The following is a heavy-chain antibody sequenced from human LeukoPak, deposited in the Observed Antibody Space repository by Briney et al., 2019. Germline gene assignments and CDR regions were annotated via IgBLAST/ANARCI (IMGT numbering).Heavy chain of an antibody. CDR2: IKQDGSEK. CDR1: GFTLSSYW. V-gene: IGHV3-7*04. D-gene: IGHD3-22*01. CDR3: ARVYYYDSSGYSYYFDY. Sequence: PGGSLRLSCAASGFTLSSYWMSWVRQAPGKGLEWVANIKQDGSEKYYVDSVKGRFTISRDNAKNSLYLQMNSLRAEDTAVYYCARVYYYDSSGYSYYFDYWGQGTLVTVSS. J-gene: IGHJ4*02.